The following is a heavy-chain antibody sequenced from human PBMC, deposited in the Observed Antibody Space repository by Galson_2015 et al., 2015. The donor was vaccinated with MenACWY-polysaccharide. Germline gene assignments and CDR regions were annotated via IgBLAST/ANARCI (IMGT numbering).Heavy chain of an antibody. D-gene: IGHD2-15*01. CDR3: VRADCSGKTCYFAS. Sequence: SVKVSCKASGGDFSTHSLSWLRQAPGQGFEFVGRIIPIMDSPNYAQRFQGRLTITADGSTRTAYMELSGLRFEDTAMYYCVRADCSGKTCYFASWGQGTLLTVSS. CDR1: GGDFSTHS. CDR2: IIPIMDSP. V-gene: IGHV1-69*08. J-gene: IGHJ4*02.